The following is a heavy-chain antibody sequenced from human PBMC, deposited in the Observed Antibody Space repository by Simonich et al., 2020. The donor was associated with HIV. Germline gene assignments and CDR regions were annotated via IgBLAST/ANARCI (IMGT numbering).Heavy chain of an antibody. Sequence: QVQLVESGGGVVQPGRSLRLSCAASGFTFSSYAMHWVRQAPGKGIEWVAVISYDGSNKYYADSVKGRVTSSRDNSKNTLDLQMNSLRAEDTAVYYCASGGSISSVWADDYWGQGTLVTVSS. CDR1: GFTFSSYA. V-gene: IGHV3-30*07. CDR3: ASGGSISSVWADDY. CDR2: ISYDGSNK. D-gene: IGHD3-16*01. J-gene: IGHJ4*02.